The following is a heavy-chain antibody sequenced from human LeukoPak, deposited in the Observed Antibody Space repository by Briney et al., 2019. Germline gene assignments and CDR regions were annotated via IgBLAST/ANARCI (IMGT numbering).Heavy chain of an antibody. CDR2: ISGSGGST. D-gene: IGHD1-26*01. Sequence: GGSLRLSCAASGFTFSNFAMSWVRQAPGKGLEWVSSISGSGGSTYYADSVKGRFTISRDNSKNTLYLHMNSLRAEDTAVYYCAKARGEKVGARENWGQGTLVTVSS. V-gene: IGHV3-23*01. J-gene: IGHJ4*02. CDR1: GFTFSNFA. CDR3: AKARGEKVGAREN.